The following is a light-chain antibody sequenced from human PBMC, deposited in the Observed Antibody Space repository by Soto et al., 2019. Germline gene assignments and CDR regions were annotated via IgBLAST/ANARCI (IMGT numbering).Light chain of an antibody. CDR3: QQYYRTPR. CDR1: QSVLYSSNNKNY. Sequence: DIVMTQSPDSLAVSLGERATINCKSSQSVLYSSNNKNYLAWYQQKPGQPPKLLIYWASTRESGVPDRFSGSGSGTDFTLTISSLQAEDVAVYYCQQYYRTPRFGQGTKVEIK. CDR2: WAS. V-gene: IGKV4-1*01. J-gene: IGKJ1*01.